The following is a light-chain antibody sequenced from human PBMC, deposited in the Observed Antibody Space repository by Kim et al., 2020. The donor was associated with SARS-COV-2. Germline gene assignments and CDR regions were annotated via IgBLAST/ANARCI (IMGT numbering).Light chain of an antibody. Sequence: LSPGERASRSCRASQSVSSYLAWYQQKPGQAPRLLIYDASNRATGIPARFSGSGSGTDFTLTISSLEPEDFAVYYCQQRSNWPLTFGGGTKVDIK. J-gene: IGKJ4*01. CDR1: QSVSSY. CDR2: DAS. CDR3: QQRSNWPLT. V-gene: IGKV3-11*01.